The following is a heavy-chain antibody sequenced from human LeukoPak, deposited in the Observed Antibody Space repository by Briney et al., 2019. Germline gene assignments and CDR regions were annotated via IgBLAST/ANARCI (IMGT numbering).Heavy chain of an antibody. J-gene: IGHJ6*02. V-gene: IGHV4-59*08. Sequence: SETLSLTCTVSGGSISSYYWSWIRQPPGKGLEWIGYIYYSGSTNYNPSLKSRVTISVDTSKNQFSLKLSSVTAADTAVYYCARVSIAARPWYYGMDVWGQGTTVTVSS. CDR1: GGSISSYY. CDR2: IYYSGST. D-gene: IGHD6-6*01. CDR3: ARVSIAARPWYYGMDV.